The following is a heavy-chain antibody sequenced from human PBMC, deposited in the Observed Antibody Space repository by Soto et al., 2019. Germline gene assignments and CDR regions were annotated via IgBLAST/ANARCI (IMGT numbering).Heavy chain of an antibody. CDR3: GRQSGYRTSWYYFDS. CDR1: GYTFTSQW. D-gene: IGHD6-13*01. Sequence: EVQLVQSGAEVKKPGESLKISCKGSGYTFTSQWIGWVRQMPGKGLEWMGIVYPGDSDTRYSPSFQGQVTISADKSISTAYLQWRSLKASETGIYYCGRQSGYRTSWYYFDSWGHGTLVTVSS. J-gene: IGHJ4*01. V-gene: IGHV5-51*01. CDR2: VYPGDSDT.